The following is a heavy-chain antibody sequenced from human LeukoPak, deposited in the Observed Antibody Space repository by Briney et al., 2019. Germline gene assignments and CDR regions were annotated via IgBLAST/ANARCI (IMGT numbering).Heavy chain of an antibody. J-gene: IGHJ3*02. CDR2: ISAYNGNT. D-gene: IGHD3-10*01. CDR1: GYTFTSYD. CDR3: AREGYYGSGSPNGGNAFDI. V-gene: IGHV1-18*01. Sequence: GASVKVSCKASGYTFTSYDITWVRQAPGQGLEWMGWISAYNGNTNYAQKLQGRVTMTTDTSTSTAYMELTSLRSDDTAVYYCAREGYYGSGSPNGGNAFDIWGQGTMVTVSS.